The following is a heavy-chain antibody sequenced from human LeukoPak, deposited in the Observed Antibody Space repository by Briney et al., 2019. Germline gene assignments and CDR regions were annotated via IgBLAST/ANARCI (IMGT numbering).Heavy chain of an antibody. D-gene: IGHD6-13*01. J-gene: IGHJ5*02. CDR3: SRLWPASAAGSEDPNWFDP. Sequence: SETLSLTCTVAGGSISSYYWSWIRQPPGKGLEWIGYIYYSGSTNYNPSLKSRVTISVDTSKNQFSLKLSSVTAADTAVYYCSRLWPASAAGSEDPNWFDPWGQGTLVTVSS. CDR2: IYYSGST. CDR1: GGSISSYY. V-gene: IGHV4-59*08.